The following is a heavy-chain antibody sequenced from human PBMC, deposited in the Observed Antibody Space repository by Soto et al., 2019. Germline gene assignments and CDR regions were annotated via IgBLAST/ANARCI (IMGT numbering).Heavy chain of an antibody. CDR1: GFTFSSYA. CDR3: PERKGSTTYWYYFDY. D-gene: IGHD2-8*02. J-gene: IGHJ4*02. Sequence: PGGSLRLSSAASGFTFSSYAMSWVRQAPRKGLDWVSTISGRGHSTYYADSVKGRFTISRDNSKNTLYLQMNSLRAEDTAVYFCPERKGSTTYWYYFDYWVQGTLVTVAS. V-gene: IGHV3-23*01. CDR2: ISGRGHST.